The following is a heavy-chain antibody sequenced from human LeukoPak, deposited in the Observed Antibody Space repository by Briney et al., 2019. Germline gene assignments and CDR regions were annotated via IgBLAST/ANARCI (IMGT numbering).Heavy chain of an antibody. J-gene: IGHJ4*02. CDR3: CGASFNF. CDR2: VSYDGSYK. Sequence: GGSLRLSCAASGFTFHNHALHWVRQAPGKGLEWVAVVSYDGSYKDYADSVKGRFTISRDNSRNTLYLQMNSLRAEDTAVYYCCGASFNFWGQGTLVTVSS. D-gene: IGHD2-21*01. V-gene: IGHV3-30*04. CDR1: GFTFHNHA.